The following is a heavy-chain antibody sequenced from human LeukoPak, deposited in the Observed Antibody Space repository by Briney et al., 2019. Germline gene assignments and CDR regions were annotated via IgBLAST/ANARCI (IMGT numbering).Heavy chain of an antibody. CDR2: IIPIFGTA. J-gene: IGHJ4*02. CDR1: GGTFSSYA. Sequence: SVKVSCKASGGTFSSYAISWVRQAPGQGLEWMGGIIPIFGTANYAQKFQGRVTITADESTSTAYMELSSLRSEDTAVYYCARSYGDYEGGLFDYWGQGTLVTVSS. V-gene: IGHV1-69*13. CDR3: ARSYGDYEGGLFDY. D-gene: IGHD4-17*01.